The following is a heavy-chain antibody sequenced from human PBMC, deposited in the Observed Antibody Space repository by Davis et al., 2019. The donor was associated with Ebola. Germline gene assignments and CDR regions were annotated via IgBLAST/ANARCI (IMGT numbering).Heavy chain of an antibody. CDR2: IKQDGSEK. J-gene: IGHJ4*02. Sequence: GESLKISCAASGFIFSSYGMHWVRQAPGKGLEWVANIKQDGSEKYYVDSVKGRFTISRDNAKNSLYLQMNSLRAEDTAVYYCARGHPCGGDCSAGYWGQGTLVTVSS. V-gene: IGHV3-7*03. CDR3: ARGHPCGGDCSAGY. CDR1: GFIFSSYG. D-gene: IGHD2-21*02.